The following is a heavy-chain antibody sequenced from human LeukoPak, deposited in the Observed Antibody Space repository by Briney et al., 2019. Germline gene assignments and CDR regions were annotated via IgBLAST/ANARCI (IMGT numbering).Heavy chain of an antibody. D-gene: IGHD7-27*01. CDR3: ASRKLGNDY. CDR1: GGSVSDYY. Sequence: SGPRSLTFTISGGSVSDYYWSWIRPSPGKGLGWIGYIYHTGSSSYSPSLKSRVTISADTSQNQFSLQLSSVTAADTAVYYCASRKLGNDYWGQGTLVTVSS. V-gene: IGHV4-59*02. CDR2: IYHTGSS. J-gene: IGHJ4*02.